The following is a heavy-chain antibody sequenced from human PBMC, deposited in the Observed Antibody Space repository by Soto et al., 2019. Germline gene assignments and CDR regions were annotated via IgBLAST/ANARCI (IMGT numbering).Heavy chain of an antibody. CDR1: GYTFTSYY. V-gene: IGHV1-46*01. D-gene: IGHD6-13*01. CDR3: ARVLKQQLVRRYYFDY. Sequence: GASVKVSCKASGYTFTSYYMHWVRHAPGQGLEWMGIINPSGGSTSYAQKFQGRVTMTRDTSTSTVYMELSSLRSEDTAVYYCARVLKQQLVRRYYFDYWGQGTLVTVSS. CDR2: INPSGGST. J-gene: IGHJ4*02.